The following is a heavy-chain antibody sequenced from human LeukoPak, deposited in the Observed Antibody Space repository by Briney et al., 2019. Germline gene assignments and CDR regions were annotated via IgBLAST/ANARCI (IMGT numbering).Heavy chain of an antibody. Sequence: ASVKVSCKASGYTFTSYDINWVRQATAQGLEWMGWMNPNSGNTGHAQKFQGRVTMTRNTSISTAYMELSSLRSKDTAVYYCARGGDSEGYFDYWGQGTLVTVSS. CDR3: ARGGDSEGYFDY. V-gene: IGHV1-8*01. CDR1: GYTFTSYD. D-gene: IGHD4-11*01. CDR2: MNPNSGNT. J-gene: IGHJ4*02.